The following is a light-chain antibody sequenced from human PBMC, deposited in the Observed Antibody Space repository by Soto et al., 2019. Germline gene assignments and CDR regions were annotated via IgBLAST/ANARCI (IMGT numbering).Light chain of an antibody. J-gene: IGKJ1*01. Sequence: EIVMTPSPATLSVSPGDRATLSCRASQSVSSNLAWYQQKPGQAPRLLIYGASTRATGIPAKFSGGGSGTEFTLTISSLQSEDFAIYYCQQYKNGWTFGQGTKV. CDR3: QQYKNGWT. V-gene: IGKV3-15*01. CDR1: QSVSSN. CDR2: GAS.